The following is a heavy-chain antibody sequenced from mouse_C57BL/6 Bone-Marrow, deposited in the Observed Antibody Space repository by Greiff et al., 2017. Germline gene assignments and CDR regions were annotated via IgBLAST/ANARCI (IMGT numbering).Heavy chain of an antibody. CDR2: IDPEIGDT. Sequence: VQLQQSGAELVRPGASVKLSCTASGFNFKDDYIHWVKQRPEQGLEWIGWIDPEIGDTEYDSKFQGKATITSDTSSNKAYLQLSSLTSEDTAVYYCSSFDGNYFDFWGQGTPLTVAS. V-gene: IGHV14-4*01. CDR1: GFNFKDDY. D-gene: IGHD2-3*01. CDR3: SSFDGNYFDF. J-gene: IGHJ2*01.